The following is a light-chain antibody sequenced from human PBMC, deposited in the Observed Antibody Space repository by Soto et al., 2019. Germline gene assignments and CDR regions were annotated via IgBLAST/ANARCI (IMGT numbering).Light chain of an antibody. V-gene: IGLV2-23*01. CDR1: SSEVGSYNL. CDR2: EGN. J-gene: IGLJ3*02. CDR3: CSNAGSSSLWV. Sequence: QSVLTQPASVSGSPGQSITISCTGTSSEVGSYNLVSWYQQHPGKAPKLIIYEGNKRPSGVSNRFSASKSGNTASLTISGLQAEDEADYYCCSNAGSSSLWVFGGGTKLTVL.